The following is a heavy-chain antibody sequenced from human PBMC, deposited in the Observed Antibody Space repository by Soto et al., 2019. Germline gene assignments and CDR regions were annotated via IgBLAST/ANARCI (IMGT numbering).Heavy chain of an antibody. CDR1: GYKFISHS. D-gene: IGHD2-21*01. CDR3: ARGAFCGGAPGCRDMDV. CDR2: ISAYNGNT. V-gene: IGHV1-18*01. J-gene: IGHJ6*02. Sequence: QIQLVHSGGEVKKPGASVKVSCKSSGYKFISHSITWVRQAPGHGLEWMGRISAYNGNTNYAQKLQGRVTMTTDTSTNTAYMELRSLRSDDTAVYYCARGAFCGGAPGCRDMDVWGQGTTVTVSS.